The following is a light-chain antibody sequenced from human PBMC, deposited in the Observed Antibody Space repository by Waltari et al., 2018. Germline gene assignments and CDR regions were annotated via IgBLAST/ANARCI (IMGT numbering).Light chain of an antibody. CDR3: FSAADNNWV. V-gene: IGLV3-27*01. CDR1: IFAKKY. CDR2: EDS. J-gene: IGLJ3*02. Sequence: SYELTQPSSVSVSPGQTAKILCPGDIFAKKYARWFQQTPGQAPLLLIYEDSERPSEIPGRFSGSSSGTTVTLTITGAHVDDEADYYCFSAADNNWVFGGGTKLTVL.